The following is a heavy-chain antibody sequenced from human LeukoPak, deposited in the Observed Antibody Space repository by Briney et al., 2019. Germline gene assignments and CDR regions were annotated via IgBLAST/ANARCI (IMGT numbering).Heavy chain of an antibody. CDR3: ARGYGDNSGAFDI. V-gene: IGHV4-30-2*01. D-gene: IGHD4-23*01. Sequence: SETLSLTCTVSGGSIMVAAYSWSWIRQPPGKGLEWIGYIYYSGRSYYNPSLKSRVTISLDRSKNQFSLRLSSVTAADTAVYFCARGYGDNSGAFDIWGQGTFDSVSS. CDR2: IYYSGRS. J-gene: IGHJ3*02. CDR1: GGSIMVAAYS.